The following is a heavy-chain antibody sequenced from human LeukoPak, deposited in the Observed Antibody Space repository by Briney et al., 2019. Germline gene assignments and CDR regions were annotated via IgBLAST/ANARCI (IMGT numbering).Heavy chain of an antibody. CDR1: GFTFSSYW. J-gene: IGHJ4*02. V-gene: IGHV3-7*01. D-gene: IGHD3-16*02. Sequence: GGSLRLSCAASGFTFSSYWMSWVRQAPGKGLEWVANIKQDGSEKYYVDSVKGRFTISRDKAKNSLYLQMNSLRAEDTAVYYCARDRVWGSYRWYYFDYWGQGTLVTVSS. CDR3: ARDRVWGSYRWYYFDY. CDR2: IKQDGSEK.